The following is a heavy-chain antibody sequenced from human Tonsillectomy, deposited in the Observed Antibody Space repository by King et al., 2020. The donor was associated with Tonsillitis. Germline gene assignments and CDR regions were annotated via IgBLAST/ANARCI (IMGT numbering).Heavy chain of an antibody. Sequence: QLQESGPGLVKPSQTLSLTCTVSGGSIASGSYYWNWIRQPAGKGLEWLGRIYPSGSTNYNPSLKSRVTMSGDTSKNHFSLNLSSVSAADTAVYYCARDYPDGYYDAFDIWGQGTLVTVSS. CDR3: ARDYPDGYYDAFDI. J-gene: IGHJ3*02. D-gene: IGHD5-24*01. CDR2: IYPSGST. CDR1: GGSIASGSYY. V-gene: IGHV4-61*02.